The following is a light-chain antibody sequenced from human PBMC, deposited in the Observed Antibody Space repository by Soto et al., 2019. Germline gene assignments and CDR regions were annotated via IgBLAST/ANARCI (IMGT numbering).Light chain of an antibody. CDR2: GAS. J-gene: IGKJ4*01. V-gene: IGKV3-15*01. CDR3: QKYNNSPWELT. CDR1: QDISIN. Sequence: DMVMTQSPAALSVSPGERATLSCRASQDISINLAWYQQKPGQAPRLLIYGASARATGIPARFSGSGSGTEFTLTISSLQSEDFAVYYFQKYNNSPWELTFGAGTKVEIK.